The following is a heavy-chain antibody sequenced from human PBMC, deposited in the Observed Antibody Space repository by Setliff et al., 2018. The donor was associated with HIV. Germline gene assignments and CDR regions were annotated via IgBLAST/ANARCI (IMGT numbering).Heavy chain of an antibody. D-gene: IGHD3-22*01. Sequence: PSETLSLTCTVSGGSMTSSNYYWGWIRQSPGRGLEWIGSISSSGSTTYHPSLRSRVTVSAATSKNQFSLKLTSVTAADTAVYFCARDPHYFDTSGHYSWFYFDYWGQGTQVTVSS. V-gene: IGHV4-39*07. CDR3: ARDPHYFDTSGHYSWFYFDY. CDR1: GGSMTSSNYY. CDR2: ISSSGST. J-gene: IGHJ4*02.